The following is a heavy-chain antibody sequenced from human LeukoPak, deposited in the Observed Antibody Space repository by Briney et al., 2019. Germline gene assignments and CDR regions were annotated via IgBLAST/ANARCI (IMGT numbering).Heavy chain of an antibody. Sequence: SETLSLTCTVSGGSISGYYWSWIRQPPGKGLEWIGEINHSGSTNYNPSLKSRVTISVDTSKNQFSLKLSSVTAADTAVYYCARLEYVKADAFDIWGQGTMVTVSS. J-gene: IGHJ3*02. CDR3: ARLEYVKADAFDI. V-gene: IGHV4-34*01. D-gene: IGHD2-2*01. CDR1: GGSISGYY. CDR2: INHSGST.